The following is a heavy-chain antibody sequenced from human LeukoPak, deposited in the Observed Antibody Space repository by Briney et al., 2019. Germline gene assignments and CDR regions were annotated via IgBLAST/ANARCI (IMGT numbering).Heavy chain of an antibody. CDR2: INPNSGGT. CDR1: GYTFTAYY. V-gene: IGHV1-2*02. CDR3: ARVRDWFDP. J-gene: IGHJ5*02. Sequence: ASVKVSCKASGYTFTAYYIHWVRQAPGQGLEYMGWINPNSGGTNYAQKVQGMVTMTRDTSISTAYMELRRLRSDDTAVYYCARVRDWFDPWGQGTLVTVSS.